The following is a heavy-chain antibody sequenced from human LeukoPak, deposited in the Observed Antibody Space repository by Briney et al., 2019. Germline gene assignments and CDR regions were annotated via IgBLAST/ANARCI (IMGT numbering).Heavy chain of an antibody. CDR2: IYTSGST. D-gene: IGHD3-9*01. CDR3: ARPSGDILTGYYGL. V-gene: IGHV4-4*07. J-gene: IGHJ4*02. CDR1: GGSISSYY. Sequence: SETLSLTCTVSGGSISSYYWNWIRQPAGKGLEWIGGIYTSGSTNYNPSLKSRVTISVDTSKNQFSLKLRSVTAADTAVYYCARPSGDILTGYYGLWGQGTLVTVSS.